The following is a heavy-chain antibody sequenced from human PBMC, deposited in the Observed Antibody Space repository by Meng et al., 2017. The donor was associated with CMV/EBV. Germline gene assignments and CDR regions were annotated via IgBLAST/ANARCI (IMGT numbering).Heavy chain of an antibody. CDR2: ISSSSSYI. V-gene: IGHV3-21*01. J-gene: IGHJ5*02. CDR1: GFTFSSYS. Sequence: LSWAASGFTFSSYSMNWVRQAPGKGLEWVSSISSSSSYIYYADSVKGRFTISRDNAKNSLYLQMNSLRAEDTAVYYCARGGPRYWFDPWGQGTLVTVSS. CDR3: ARGGPRYWFDP.